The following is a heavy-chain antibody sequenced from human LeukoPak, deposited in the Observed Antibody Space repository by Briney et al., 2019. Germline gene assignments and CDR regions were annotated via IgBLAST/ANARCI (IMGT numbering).Heavy chain of an antibody. J-gene: IGHJ4*02. D-gene: IGHD2-21*02. CDR2: ISSSSSYI. CDR3: ARDQPACCGGDCSPTYDY. Sequence: PGGSLRLSCAASGFTFSNYAMSWVRQAPGKGLEWVSSISSSSSYIYYADSVKGRFTISRDNAKNSLYLQMNSLRAEDTAVYYCARDQPACCGGDCSPTYDYWGQGTLVTVSS. V-gene: IGHV3-21*01. CDR1: GFTFSNYA.